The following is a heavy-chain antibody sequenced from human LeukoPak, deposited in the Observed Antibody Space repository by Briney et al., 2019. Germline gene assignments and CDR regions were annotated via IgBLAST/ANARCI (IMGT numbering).Heavy chain of an antibody. CDR3: AKVIGGSSFWYARGFDY. CDR1: GFTLRTYG. J-gene: IGHJ4*02. D-gene: IGHD2-15*01. CDR2: IRNDESNK. Sequence: PGGSLRLSCAASGFTLRTYGVHWVRQAPGKGLEWVAFIRNDESNKYYADSVKGRFTISRDNSKNTLYLQMNSLRHEYTAVYFCAKVIGGSSFWYARGFDYWGQGTLVTVSS. V-gene: IGHV3-30*02.